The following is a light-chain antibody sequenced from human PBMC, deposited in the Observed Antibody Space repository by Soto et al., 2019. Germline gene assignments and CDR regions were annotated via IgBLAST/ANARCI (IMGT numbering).Light chain of an antibody. Sequence: QSVLTQPPSASGSLGQSVTIAWTVTRSDVGTYNYVSWYQQHPGKAPKLMIYEVSERPSGVPDRFSGSKSGNTASLTVSGLQAEDEADYYCCSYAGSNNVVFGGGTKLTVL. J-gene: IGLJ2*01. CDR1: RSDVGTYNY. V-gene: IGLV2-8*01. CDR3: CSYAGSNNVV. CDR2: EVS.